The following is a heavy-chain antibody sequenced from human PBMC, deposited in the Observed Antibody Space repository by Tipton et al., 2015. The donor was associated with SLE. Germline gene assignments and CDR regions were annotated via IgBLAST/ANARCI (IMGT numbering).Heavy chain of an antibody. CDR2: IRYDGSNK. V-gene: IGHV3-30*02. J-gene: IGHJ4*02. CDR1: GFTFSSYG. D-gene: IGHD6-19*01. Sequence: SLRLSCAASGFTFSSYGMHWVRQAPGKGLEWVAFIRYDGSNKYYADSVKGRFTISRDNSKNTLYLQMNSLRAEDTAVYYCAKGPGYSSGWSVLYYFDYWGQGTLVTVSS. CDR3: AKGPGYSSGWSVLYYFDY.